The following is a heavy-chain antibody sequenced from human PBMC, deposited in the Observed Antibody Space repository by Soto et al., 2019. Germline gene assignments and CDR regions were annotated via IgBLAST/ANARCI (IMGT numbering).Heavy chain of an antibody. V-gene: IGHV3-11*05. CDR2: ISSSSSYT. J-gene: IGHJ4*02. CDR3: ARAQGRYDILTGYYILDFDY. Sequence: PGGSLRLSCAASGFTFSTYFMNWVRQAPGKGLEWVSYISSSSSYTNYADSVKGRFTISRDNAKNSLYLQMNSLRAEDTAVYYCARAQGRYDILTGYYILDFDYWGQGTLVTVSS. CDR1: GFTFSTYF. D-gene: IGHD3-9*01.